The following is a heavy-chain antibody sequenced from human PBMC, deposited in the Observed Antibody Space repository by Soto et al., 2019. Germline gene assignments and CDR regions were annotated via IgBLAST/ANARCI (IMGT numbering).Heavy chain of an antibody. CDR3: ARGRWLRSSFDF. CDR1: GGSFSGYY. D-gene: IGHD5-12*01. V-gene: IGHV4-34*01. J-gene: IGHJ4*02. Sequence: QVQLQQWGAGLLKPSETLSLTCAVYGGSFSGYYWSWIRQPPGKGLEWIGEINHSGSTNYNPSLKSRVTRSVDTSTAQLSLELSSVTAADTAVYCCARGRWLRSSFDFWGQGTLVTVSS. CDR2: INHSGST.